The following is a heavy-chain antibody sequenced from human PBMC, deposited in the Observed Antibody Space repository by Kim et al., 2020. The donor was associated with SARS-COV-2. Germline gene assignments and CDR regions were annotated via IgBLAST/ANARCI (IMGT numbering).Heavy chain of an antibody. V-gene: IGHV1-69*13. CDR1: GGTFSSYA. CDR2: IIPIFGTA. CDR3: ARYRGQGYCSGGSCYYNELGWYFDL. Sequence: SVKVSCKASGGTFSSYAISWVRQAPGQGLEWMGGIIPIFGTANYAQKFQGRVTITADESTSTAYMELSSLRSEDTAVYYCARYRGQGYCSGGSCYYNELGWYFDLWGRGTLVTVSS. D-gene: IGHD2-15*01. J-gene: IGHJ2*01.